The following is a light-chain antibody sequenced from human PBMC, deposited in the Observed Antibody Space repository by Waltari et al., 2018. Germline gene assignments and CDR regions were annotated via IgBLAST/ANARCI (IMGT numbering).Light chain of an antibody. CDR1: QDISNY. V-gene: IGKV1-33*01. J-gene: IGKJ1*01. CDR3: QQYDCLPQWT. CDR2: DAS. Sequence: DIQMTQSPSSLSASVGERVTITCQASQDISNYLNWYQQKPGKAPTLLINDASNLETGVPSRFSRSASGADLTFTISSLQPEDIATYSCQQYDCLPQWTFGQGTK.